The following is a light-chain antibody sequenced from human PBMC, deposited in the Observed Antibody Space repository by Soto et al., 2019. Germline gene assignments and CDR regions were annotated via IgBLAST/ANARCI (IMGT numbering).Light chain of an antibody. Sequence: DIQMTQSPSSLSASVGARVTITCRAGQSINSYLNWYQQKPGKAPKLLIYAASNLQTGVPSRFSGSGSGTDFTLTISSLQPEDFATYYCQQGYSSLGHTFRGGTKVDIK. CDR2: AAS. J-gene: IGKJ4*01. CDR3: QQGYSSLGHT. CDR1: QSINSY. V-gene: IGKV1-39*01.